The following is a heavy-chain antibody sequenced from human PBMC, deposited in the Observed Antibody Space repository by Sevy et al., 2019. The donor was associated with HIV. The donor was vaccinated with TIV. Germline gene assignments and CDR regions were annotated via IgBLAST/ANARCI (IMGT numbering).Heavy chain of an antibody. CDR2: IKQDGSMK. D-gene: IGHD6-13*01. Sequence: GGSLRLSCVASGFTLNSYWMSWVRQAPGKGLEWVANIKQDGSMKYYVNSVKGRFTISRDNARNLLYLQMNSLRVEDTALYYCVRAIAADGSFWGQGTLVTVSS. CDR1: GFTLNSYW. J-gene: IGHJ4*02. V-gene: IGHV3-7*01. CDR3: VRAIAADGSF.